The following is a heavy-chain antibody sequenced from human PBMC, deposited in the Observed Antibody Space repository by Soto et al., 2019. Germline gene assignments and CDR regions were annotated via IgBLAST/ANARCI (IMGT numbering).Heavy chain of an antibody. CDR3: ARQVGGLRAHYYYYYMDV. V-gene: IGHV4-39*01. J-gene: IGHJ6*03. D-gene: IGHD3-16*01. CDR2: IYYSGST. Sequence: SETLSLTCTVSGGSISSSSYYWGWIRQPPGKGLEWIGSIYYSGSTYYNPSLKSRVTISVDTSKNQFSLKLSSVTAADTAVYYCARQVGGLRAHYYYYYMDVWGKGTTVTVSS. CDR1: GGSISSSSYY.